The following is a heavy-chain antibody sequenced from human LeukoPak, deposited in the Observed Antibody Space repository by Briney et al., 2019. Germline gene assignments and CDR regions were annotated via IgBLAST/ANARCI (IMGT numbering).Heavy chain of an antibody. CDR2: IKKDGTET. CDR1: GFTFSSYW. J-gene: IGHJ5*02. CDR3: VREGGSDWYSGWFDP. V-gene: IGHV3-7*01. Sequence: GGSLRLSCAVSGFTFSSYWMSWVRQTPGKGLEWVANIKKDGTETKYVDSVRGRFTISRDSAKNSLFLQMNSLRAEDTAVYYCVREGGSDWYSGWFDPWGQGTLVTVSS. D-gene: IGHD6-19*01.